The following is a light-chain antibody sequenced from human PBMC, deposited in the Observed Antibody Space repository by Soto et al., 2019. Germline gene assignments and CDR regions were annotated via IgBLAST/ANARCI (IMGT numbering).Light chain of an antibody. CDR1: QDISNY. CDR2: DAS. J-gene: IGKJ4*01. V-gene: IGKV1-33*01. Sequence: DIQMTQSPSSLSASVGDRVTITCQASQDISNYLTWYQQKPGKAPKLLIYDASNLETGVPSRFSGSGSGTDFTFTISSLQPEEIATYYGQQYDNRPPLTFGGGTKVEIK. CDR3: QQYDNRPPLT.